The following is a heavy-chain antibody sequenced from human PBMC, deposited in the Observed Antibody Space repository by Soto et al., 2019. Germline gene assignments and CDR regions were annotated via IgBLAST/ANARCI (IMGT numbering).Heavy chain of an antibody. D-gene: IGHD6-19*01. CDR2: IYHSGST. V-gene: IGHV4-4*02. Sequence: QVQLQESGPGLVKPSGTLSLTCAVSGGSISSSNWWSWVRQPPGKGLEWIGEIYHSGSTNYNPSLQSRVXTXVXXSKHQFSLKLSSVTAADTAVYYCARVAVAGTRFDYWGQGTLVTVSS. CDR1: GGSISSSNW. CDR3: ARVAVAGTRFDY. J-gene: IGHJ4*02.